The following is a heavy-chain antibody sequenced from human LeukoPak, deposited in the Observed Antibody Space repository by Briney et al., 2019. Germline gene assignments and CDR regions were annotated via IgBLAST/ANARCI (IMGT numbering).Heavy chain of an antibody. D-gene: IGHD6-19*01. Sequence: GRSLRLSCAASGFTFSSYGMHWVRQAPGKGLEWVAVIWYDGSNKYHADSVKGRFTISRDNSKNTLYLQMNSLRAEDTAVYYCARDSSGCFDYWGQGTLVTVSS. V-gene: IGHV3-33*01. CDR3: ARDSSGCFDY. J-gene: IGHJ4*02. CDR1: GFTFSSYG. CDR2: IWYDGSNK.